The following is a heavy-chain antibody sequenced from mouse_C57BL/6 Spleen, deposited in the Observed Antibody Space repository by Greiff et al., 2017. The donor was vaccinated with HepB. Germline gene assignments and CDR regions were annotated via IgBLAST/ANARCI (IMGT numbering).Heavy chain of an antibody. D-gene: IGHD2-1*01. V-gene: IGHV14-4*01. Sequence: EVQLQESGAELVRPGASVKLSCTASGFNIKDDYMHWVKQRPEQGLEWIGWIDPENGDTEYASKFQGKATITADTSSNTAYLQLSSLTSEDAAVYYWTTDYYGNAWFAYWGQWTLVTVSA. J-gene: IGHJ3*01. CDR2: IDPENGDT. CDR1: GFNIKDDY. CDR3: TTDYYGNAWFAY.